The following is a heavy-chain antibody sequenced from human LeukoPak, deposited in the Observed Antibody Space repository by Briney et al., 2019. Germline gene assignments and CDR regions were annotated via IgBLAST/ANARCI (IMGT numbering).Heavy chain of an antibody. CDR2: IYYSGST. CDR3: ARAVLHYYDSSGYYFDY. J-gene: IGHJ4*02. D-gene: IGHD3-22*01. V-gene: IGHV4-39*07. Sequence: SETLSLTCTVSGGSISSSSYYWGWIRQPPGKGLEWIGSIYYSGSTYYNPSLKSRVTISVDTSKNQFSLKLSSVTAADTAVYYCARAVLHYYDSSGYYFDYWGQGTLVTVSS. CDR1: GGSISSSSYY.